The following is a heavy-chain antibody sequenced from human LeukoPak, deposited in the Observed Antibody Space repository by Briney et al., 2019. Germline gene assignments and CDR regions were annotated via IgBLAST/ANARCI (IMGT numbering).Heavy chain of an antibody. D-gene: IGHD3-10*01. CDR2: IIPILGIA. J-gene: IGHJ5*02. Sequence: SVQVSCKASGGTFSSYAISWVRPAPGQGLEWMGRIIPILGIANYAQKFQGRVTITADKSTSTAYMELSSLRSEDTAVYYCARQLYYYGSGSPFDPWGQGTLVTVSS. CDR1: GGTFSSYA. V-gene: IGHV1-69*04. CDR3: ARQLYYYGSGSPFDP.